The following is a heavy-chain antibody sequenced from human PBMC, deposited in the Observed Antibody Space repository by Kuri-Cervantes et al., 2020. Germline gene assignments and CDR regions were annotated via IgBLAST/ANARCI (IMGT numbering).Heavy chain of an antibody. CDR2: VRNKANSYTT. CDR3: PRVDCSGGSCYIY. V-gene: IGHV3-72*01. Sequence: LSLTCAASGFTFSDHYMDWVRQAPGKGLEWVGRVRNKANSYTTEYAASVKGRFTISRDDSKNSVYLQMSSLETEDTAVYYCPRVDCSGGSCYIYWGQGSLVTVSS. D-gene: IGHD2-15*01. CDR1: GFTFSDHY. J-gene: IGHJ4*02.